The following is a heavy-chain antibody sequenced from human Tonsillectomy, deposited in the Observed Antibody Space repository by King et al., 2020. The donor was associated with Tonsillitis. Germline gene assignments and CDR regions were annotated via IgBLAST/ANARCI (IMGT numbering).Heavy chain of an antibody. J-gene: IGHJ4*02. Sequence: QLQESGPGLVKPSETLSLTCTVSGGSISSTFSYWGWIRQPPGKGLEWIGSIYHSGSSSYNPSLKSRVTISVDTSKNQFSLKLSSVTAADTAVYFCARQRGRAVFDYGGQGTQVTVSS. CDR1: GGSISSTFSY. V-gene: IGHV4-39*01. CDR2: IYHSGSS. CDR3: ARQRGRAVFDY.